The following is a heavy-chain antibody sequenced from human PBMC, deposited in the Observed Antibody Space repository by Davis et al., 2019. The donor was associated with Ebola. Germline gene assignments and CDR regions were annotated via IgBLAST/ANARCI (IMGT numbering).Heavy chain of an antibody. CDR2: ISGTGGT. CDR1: GFTFSTYA. Sequence: GGSLRLSCAVSGFTFSTYAMSWVRQAPGRGLEWVSSISGTGGTYYVESVKGRFTISRDNAKNSLYLQMNSLRDDDTAVYYCARGSSSDSYYYYGMDVWGKGTTVTVSS. V-gene: IGHV3-23*01. J-gene: IGHJ6*04. D-gene: IGHD6-6*01. CDR3: ARGSSSDSYYYYGMDV.